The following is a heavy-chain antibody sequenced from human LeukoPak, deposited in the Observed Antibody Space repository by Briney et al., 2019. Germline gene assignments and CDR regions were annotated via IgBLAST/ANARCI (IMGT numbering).Heavy chain of an antibody. J-gene: IGHJ5*02. Sequence: GGSLRLSCAASGFTFSNYWMSWVRQAPGEGLEWLAHIKYDGSEKYYVDSVKGRFTISRDNAKNSLYLQMNSLRAEDTAVYYCTRDQTWGQGTLVTVSS. CDR3: TRDQT. CDR1: GFTFSNYW. V-gene: IGHV3-7*01. CDR2: IKYDGSEK.